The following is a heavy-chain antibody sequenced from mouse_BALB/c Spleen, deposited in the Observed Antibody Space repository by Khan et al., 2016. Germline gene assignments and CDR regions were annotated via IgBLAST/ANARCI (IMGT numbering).Heavy chain of an antibody. CDR3: AREGLRRGFAY. CDR2: ISDGGSYT. J-gene: IGHJ3*01. V-gene: IGHV5-4*02. CDR1: GFTFSDYY. Sequence: EVKLEESGGGLVKPGGSLKLSCAASGFTFSDYYMYWVRQTPEKRLEWVTTISDGGSYTYYPASVKGRFTISRDNAKNNLYLQMSSLKSEDTAMYYCAREGLRRGFAYWGQGTLVTVSA. D-gene: IGHD2-4*01.